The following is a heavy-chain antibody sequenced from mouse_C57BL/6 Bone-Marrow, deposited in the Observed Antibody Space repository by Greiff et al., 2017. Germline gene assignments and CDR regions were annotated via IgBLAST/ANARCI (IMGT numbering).Heavy chain of an antibody. Sequence: EVQGVESGGDLVKPGGSLKLSCAASGFTFSSYGMSWVRQTPDKRLEWVATISSGGSYTYYPDSVKGRFTISREHAKNTLYLQMSSLKSEDTAMYYCARQVWAWFAYWGQGTLVTVSA. J-gene: IGHJ3*01. D-gene: IGHD4-1*01. V-gene: IGHV5-6*01. CDR3: ARQVWAWFAY. CDR1: GFTFSSYG. CDR2: ISSGGSYT.